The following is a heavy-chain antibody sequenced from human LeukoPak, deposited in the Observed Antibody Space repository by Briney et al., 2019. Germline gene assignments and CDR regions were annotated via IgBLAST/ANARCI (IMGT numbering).Heavy chain of an antibody. Sequence: GASVKVSCKTSGYTFSSYGISWVRQATGQGLEWMGWMNPNSGNTGYAQRFQGRVTMTRNTSISTAYMELSSLRSEDTAVYYCARVQGRPGARPFSYPSYWGQGTLVTVSS. D-gene: IGHD5-18*01. CDR3: ARVQGRPGARPFSYPSY. J-gene: IGHJ4*02. CDR1: GYTFSSYG. CDR2: MNPNSGNT. V-gene: IGHV1-8*02.